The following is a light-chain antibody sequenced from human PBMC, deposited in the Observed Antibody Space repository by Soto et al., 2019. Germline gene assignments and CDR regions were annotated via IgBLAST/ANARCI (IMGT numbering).Light chain of an antibody. CDR1: QGISNY. J-gene: IGKJ4*01. V-gene: IGKV1-27*01. CDR2: AAS. CDR3: QKYTNVPA. Sequence: DIQMTQSPSSLSASVGDRVTINCRASQGISNYLAWYQQIPGKVPKLLISAASTLQSGVPSRFSGSGSGTDFTLTISTLQPEDVATYYCQKYTNVPAFGGGTKVEIK.